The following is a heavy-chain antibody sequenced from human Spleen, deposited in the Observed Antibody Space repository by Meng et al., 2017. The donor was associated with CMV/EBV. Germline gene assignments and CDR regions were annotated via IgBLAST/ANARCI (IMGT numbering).Heavy chain of an antibody. D-gene: IGHD3-16*01. CDR1: GTSIKNYN. CDR2: IQVIGHT. CDR3: AGSRPGGGACDY. V-gene: IGHV4-4*07. Sequence: QMQKQKSAPGLVNPSKSLSSTCIVSGTSIKNYNWNWVRQPAGQGLEWIGLIQVIGHTVYNPSLKSRVTVSLDASKSQFSLTLNSVTAADTATYYCAGSRPGGGACDYWGQGILVTVSS. J-gene: IGHJ4*02.